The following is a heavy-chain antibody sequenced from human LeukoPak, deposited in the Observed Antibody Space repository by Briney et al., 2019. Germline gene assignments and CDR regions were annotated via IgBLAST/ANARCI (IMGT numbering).Heavy chain of an antibody. CDR1: GDSVSSNSAA. CDR3: VRDEDTPDLGYCSGGSCSSNWFDP. V-gene: IGHV6-1*01. J-gene: IGHJ5*02. Sequence: PSQTLSLTCAISGDSVSSNSAAWNWIRQSPSRGLEWLGRTYYRSKWYNDYAVSVKSRITINPDTSKNQFSLQLNSVTPEDTAVYYCVRDEDTPDLGYCSGGSCSSNWFDPWGQGTLVTVSS. D-gene: IGHD2-15*01. CDR2: TYYRSKWYN.